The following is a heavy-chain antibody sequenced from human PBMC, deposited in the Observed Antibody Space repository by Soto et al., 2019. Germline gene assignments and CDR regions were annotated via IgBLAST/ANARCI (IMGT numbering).Heavy chain of an antibody. D-gene: IGHD2-2*01. J-gene: IGHJ6*02. CDR3: AAEGVVPAAINYYYYGMDV. CDR1: GFTFTSSA. CDR2: IVVGSGNT. V-gene: IGHV1-58*01. Sequence: SVKVSCKASGFTFTSSAVQWVRQARGQRLEWIGWIVVGSGNTNYAQKFQERVTITRDMSTSTAYMELSSLRSEDTAVYYCAAEGVVPAAINYYYYGMDVWGQGTTVTV.